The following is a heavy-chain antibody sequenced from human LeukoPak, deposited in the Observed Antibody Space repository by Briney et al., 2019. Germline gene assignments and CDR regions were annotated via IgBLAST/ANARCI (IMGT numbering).Heavy chain of an antibody. CDR3: ASTVDTAMVNDYYYYGMDV. D-gene: IGHD5-18*01. J-gene: IGHJ6*02. V-gene: IGHV3-11*01. Sequence: GGSLRLSCAASGFTFSGYYMSWIRQAPGKGLEWVSYISSSGSTIYYADSVKGRFTISRDNAKNSLYLQMNSLRAEDTAVYYCASTVDTAMVNDYYYYGMDVWGQGTTVTVSS. CDR1: GFTFSGYY. CDR2: ISSSGSTI.